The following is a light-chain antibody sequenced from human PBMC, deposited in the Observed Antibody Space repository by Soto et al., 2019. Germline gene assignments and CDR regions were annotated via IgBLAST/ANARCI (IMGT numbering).Light chain of an antibody. Sequence: QSALTQPASVSGSPGQSITISCTGTSSDVGGYDYVSWYQQHPGKAPKLMIYDVTNRPSGDSNRFSGSKSGNTASLTISGLQAEDEADYYCISYASINTYVFGTGTKVTVL. CDR1: SSDVGGYDY. J-gene: IGLJ1*01. CDR3: ISYASINTYV. V-gene: IGLV2-14*01. CDR2: DVT.